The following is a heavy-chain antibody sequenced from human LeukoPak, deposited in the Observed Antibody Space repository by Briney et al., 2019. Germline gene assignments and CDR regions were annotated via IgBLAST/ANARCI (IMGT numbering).Heavy chain of an antibody. CDR3: TTTVVIAPSDAFDI. Sequence: GGSLRLSCAASGFTFSNAWMSWVRQAPGKGLEWVGRIKSKTDGRTTDYAAPVKGRFTISRDDSKNTLYLQMNSLKTEDTAVYYCTTTVVIAPSDAFDIWGQGTMVTVSS. CDR2: IKSKTDGRTT. V-gene: IGHV3-15*01. CDR1: GFTFSNAW. D-gene: IGHD2-21*01. J-gene: IGHJ3*02.